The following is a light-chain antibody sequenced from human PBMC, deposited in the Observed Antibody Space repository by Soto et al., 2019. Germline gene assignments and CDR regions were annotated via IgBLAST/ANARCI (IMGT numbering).Light chain of an antibody. CDR1: TGSVTSGHY. Sequence: QAVFTHEPSLTLSPGCTVTLTFGSSTGSVTSGHYPYWFQQKPGQAQRTLIYDTSNKHYWTPARFSGSLLGGKAALTLSVAQPEDEAEYYCLPAYSGARYVFATGTKVTV. J-gene: IGLJ1*01. V-gene: IGLV7-46*01. CDR2: DTS. CDR3: LPAYSGARYV.